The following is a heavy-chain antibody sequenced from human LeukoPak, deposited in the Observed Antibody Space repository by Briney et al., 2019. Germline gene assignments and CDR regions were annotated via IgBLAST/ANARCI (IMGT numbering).Heavy chain of an antibody. V-gene: IGHV1-18*01. Sequence: ASVKVSCKASGYTFTSYGISWVRQAPGQGLEWMGWISAYNGNTNYAQKLQGRVTMTTDTSTSTAYMELRSLRSDDTAVYYCARDRTTVTTGYYGMDVWGQGTTLTVSS. J-gene: IGHJ6*02. D-gene: IGHD4-17*01. CDR1: GYTFTSYG. CDR3: ARDRTTVTTGYYGMDV. CDR2: ISAYNGNT.